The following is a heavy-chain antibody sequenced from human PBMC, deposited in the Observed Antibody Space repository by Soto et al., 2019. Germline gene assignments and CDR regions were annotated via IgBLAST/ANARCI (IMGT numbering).Heavy chain of an antibody. CDR3: AKGVGNGYYLSPDAFDI. D-gene: IGHD3-3*01. V-gene: IGHV3-30*18. CDR1: GFTISSYG. CDR2: ISYDGSKK. Sequence: QVQLVESGGGVVQTGRSLRLSCAASGFTISSYGMHWVRQAPGKGLEWVAAISYDGSKKYYVDSVKGRFTISRDNSKNTLYLQMNSLRTEDTAVYYCAKGVGNGYYLSPDAFDIWGRGTMVTVSS. J-gene: IGHJ3*02.